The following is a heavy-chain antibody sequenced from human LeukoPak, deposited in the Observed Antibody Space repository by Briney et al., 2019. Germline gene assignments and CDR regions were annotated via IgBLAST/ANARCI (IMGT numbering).Heavy chain of an antibody. CDR1: GFTFSSYS. Sequence: GGSLRLSCAASGFTFSSYSMNWVRQAPGKGLEWVSSISSSSSYIYYADSVKGRFTISRDNAKNSLYLQMNSLRAEDTAVYYCARERELLWFGEFNKGYYHMDVWGKGTTVTVSS. D-gene: IGHD3-10*01. J-gene: IGHJ6*03. V-gene: IGHV3-21*01. CDR2: ISSSSSYI. CDR3: ARERELLWFGEFNKGYYHMDV.